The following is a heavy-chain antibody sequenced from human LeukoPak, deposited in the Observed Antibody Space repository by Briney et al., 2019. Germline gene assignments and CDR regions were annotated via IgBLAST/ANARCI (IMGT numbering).Heavy chain of an antibody. CDR3: ARPDYYGSGSPDY. V-gene: IGHV1-2*02. CDR2: INPNSGGT. J-gene: IGHJ4*02. Sequence: ASVKVSCKASGYTFTGYYMRWVRQAPGQGLEWMGWINPNSGGTNYAQKFQGRVTMTRDTSISTAYMELSRLRSDDTAVYYCARPDYYGSGSPDYWGQGTLVTVSS. CDR1: GYTFTGYY. D-gene: IGHD3-10*01.